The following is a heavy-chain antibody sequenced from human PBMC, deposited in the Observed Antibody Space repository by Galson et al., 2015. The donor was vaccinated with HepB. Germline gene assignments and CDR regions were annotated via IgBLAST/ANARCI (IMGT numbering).Heavy chain of an antibody. CDR1: GFTFSGHW. Sequence: SLRLSCAASGFTFSGHWMHWVRQAPGKGLLWVSRIRHDGSMTIYVDSVKGRFTISRDNAKNTLYLQMNSLRAEDTAVYYCATTDWLNNWGQGTLVTVSS. CDR2: IRHDGSMT. J-gene: IGHJ5*02. V-gene: IGHV3-74*01. D-gene: IGHD1-26*01. CDR3: ATTDWLNN.